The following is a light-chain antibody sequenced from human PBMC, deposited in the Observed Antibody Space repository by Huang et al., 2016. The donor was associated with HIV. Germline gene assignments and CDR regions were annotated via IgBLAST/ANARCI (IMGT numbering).Light chain of an antibody. CDR2: LGS. CDR1: QSLLRSNGYNY. J-gene: IGKJ3*01. V-gene: IGKV2-28*01. Sequence: IVMTQSPLSLPVTPGGPASISCRSSQSLLRSNGYNYLDWYLQRPGQAPQLLIYLGSNRASGVPDRFSGSGSDINFTLKISRVEADDLGTYYCMQGLQTPGVTFGPGTKVDIK. CDR3: MQGLQTPGVT.